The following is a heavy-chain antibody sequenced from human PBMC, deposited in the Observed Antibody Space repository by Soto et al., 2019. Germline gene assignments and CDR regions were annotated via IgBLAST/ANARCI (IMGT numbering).Heavy chain of an antibody. CDR3: AKDLLLTTITTVGD. J-gene: IGHJ4*02. CDR1: GFIFSTYG. CDR2: ISYDGNNK. D-gene: IGHD4-17*01. V-gene: IGHV3-30*18. Sequence: ESGGGVVQPGRSLRLSCAASGFIFSTYGMHSVRQAPGKGLEWLSVISYDGNNKYYADSVKGRFTISRDNSKNTLWLQMDSLRTEDTAVYYCAKDLLLTTITTVGDWGQGTLVTVSS.